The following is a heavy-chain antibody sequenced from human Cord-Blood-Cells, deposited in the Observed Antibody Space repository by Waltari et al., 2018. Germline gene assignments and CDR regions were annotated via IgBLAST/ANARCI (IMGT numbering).Heavy chain of an antibody. D-gene: IGHD3-10*01. CDR1: GGSFSGYY. Sequence: QVQLQQWGAGLLKPSETLSLTCAVYGGSFSGYYWSWIRQPPGKGLEWIGEINHSGSTNYNPSLQSRVTISVDTSKNQFSLKLSSVTAAETAVYYCAGPRGDEDAFDIWGQGTMVTVSS. V-gene: IGHV4-34*01. CDR3: AGPRGDEDAFDI. CDR2: INHSGST. J-gene: IGHJ3*02.